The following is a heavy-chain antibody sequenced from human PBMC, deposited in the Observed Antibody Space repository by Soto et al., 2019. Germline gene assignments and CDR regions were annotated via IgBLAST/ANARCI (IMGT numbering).Heavy chain of an antibody. V-gene: IGHV3-30*18. D-gene: IGHD3-22*01. CDR3: AKDGAWYYDSSGYYYVDY. Sequence: GGSLRLSCAASGFTFSSYGMHWVRQAPGKGLEWVAVISYDGSNKYYADSVKGRFTISRDNSKNTLYLQMNSLRAEDTAVYYCAKDGAWYYDSSGYYYVDYWGQGTLVTLAS. CDR1: GFTFSSYG. J-gene: IGHJ4*02. CDR2: ISYDGSNK.